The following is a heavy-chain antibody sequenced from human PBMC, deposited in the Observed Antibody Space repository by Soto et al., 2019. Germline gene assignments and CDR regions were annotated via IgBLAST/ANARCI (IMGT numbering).Heavy chain of an antibody. CDR2: TYYRSKWYN. Sequence: SQTLSLTCAISGDSVSSNSAAWNWIRQSPSRGLEWLGRTYYRSKWYNDYAVSVKSRITINPDTSKNQFSLQLNSVTPKDTAVYYCARDSAVVVPAANYGMDVWGQGTTVTVSS. J-gene: IGHJ6*02. D-gene: IGHD2-2*01. CDR1: GDSVSSNSAA. CDR3: ARDSAVVVPAANYGMDV. V-gene: IGHV6-1*01.